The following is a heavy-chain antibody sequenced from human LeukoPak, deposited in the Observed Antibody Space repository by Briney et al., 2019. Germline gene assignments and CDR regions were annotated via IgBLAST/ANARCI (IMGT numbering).Heavy chain of an antibody. Sequence: PGRSLRLSCAASGFTFDDYTMHWVRQAPGKGLEWVSGISWNSGSIGYADSVKGRFTISRDNSKNTLYLQMNSLRAEDTAVYYCARVYLPAMYSSGSYYGMDVWGQGTTVPSP. V-gene: IGHV3-9*01. D-gene: IGHD6-19*01. J-gene: IGHJ6*02. CDR2: ISWNSGSI. CDR1: GFTFDDYT. CDR3: ARVYLPAMYSSGSYYGMDV.